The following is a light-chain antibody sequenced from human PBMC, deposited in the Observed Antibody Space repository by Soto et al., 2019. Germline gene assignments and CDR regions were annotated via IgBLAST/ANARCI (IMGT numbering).Light chain of an antibody. CDR2: GAS. CDR1: QSVSSN. Sequence: EIMMTQSPATLSVSPGERATLSCRASQSVSSNLAWYQQKPGQAPRLLVYGASTRATGIPARFSGSGSGTEFTLTISNLQSEDFAVYCCQQYYKLPWTFGQGTKVDIK. J-gene: IGKJ1*01. CDR3: QQYYKLPWT. V-gene: IGKV3-15*01.